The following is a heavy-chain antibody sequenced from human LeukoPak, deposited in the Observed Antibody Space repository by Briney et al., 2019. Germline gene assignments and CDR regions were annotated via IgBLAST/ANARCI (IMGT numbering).Heavy chain of an antibody. J-gene: IGHJ4*02. CDR1: GCTFTGYY. D-gene: IGHD3-22*01. CDR3: AREPGSSGYYNY. V-gene: IGHV1-2*02. Sequence: ASVKVSCKASGCTFTGYYMHWVRQAPGQGLEWMGWINPNSGGTNYAQKFQGRVTMTRDTSISTAYMELRSLRSDDTAVYYCAREPGSSGYYNYWGQGTLVTVSS. CDR2: INPNSGGT.